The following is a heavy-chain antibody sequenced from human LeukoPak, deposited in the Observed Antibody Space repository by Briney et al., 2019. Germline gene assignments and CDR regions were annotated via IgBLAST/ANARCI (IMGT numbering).Heavy chain of an antibody. V-gene: IGHV3-15*01. CDR2: IKSKTDGGTT. CDR1: GFTFSNAW. D-gene: IGHD3-10*01. CDR3: TTDFSLAFGSGSPLDY. J-gene: IGHJ4*02. Sequence: PGGSLRLSCAASGFTFSNAWMSWVLQAPGKGLQWVGRIKSKTDGGTTDYAAPVKGRFTISRDDSKNTLYLQMNSLKTEDTAVYYCTTDFSLAFGSGSPLDYWGQGTLVTVSS.